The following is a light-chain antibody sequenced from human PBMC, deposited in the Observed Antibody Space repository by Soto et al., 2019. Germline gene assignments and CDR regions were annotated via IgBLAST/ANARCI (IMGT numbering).Light chain of an antibody. J-gene: IGKJ5*01. V-gene: IGKV3-20*01. CDR3: QHYGGSFT. CDR2: GAS. Sequence: EIVLTQFPGTLSLSPGERATLSCRASESVSSVYLAWYQHKPGQAPRLLIFGASSRATAIPDRFSGSGSGTDFTLTISRLEPEDFAVYYCQHYGGSFTFGQGTRLEIK. CDR1: ESVSSVY.